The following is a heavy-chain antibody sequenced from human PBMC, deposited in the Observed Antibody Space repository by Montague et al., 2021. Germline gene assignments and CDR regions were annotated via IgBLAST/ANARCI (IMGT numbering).Heavy chain of an antibody. CDR1: GFTFSSYA. CDR2: ISGNSGST. CDR3: AKDAKPGVVSGTPDY. D-gene: IGHD1-14*01. J-gene: IGHJ4*02. V-gene: IGHV3-23*01. Sequence: SLRLSCAASGFTFSSYAMNWVRQAPGKGLEWVSGISGNSGSTYYADSVKGRFTISRDNAKNSLYLQMNSLRAKDTALYYCAKDAKPGVVSGTPDYWGQGTLVTVSS.